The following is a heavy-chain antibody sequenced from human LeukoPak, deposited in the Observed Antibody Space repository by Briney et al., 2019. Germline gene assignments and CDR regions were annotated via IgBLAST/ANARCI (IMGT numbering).Heavy chain of an antibody. Sequence: KASETLSLTCAVYGGSFSGYYWRWIRQPPGKGLEWIGEINHSGSTNYNPSLKSRVTISVDTSKNQFSLKLSSVTAADTAVYYCARLAMVRGVTIDYWGQGTLVTVSS. J-gene: IGHJ4*02. CDR2: INHSGST. D-gene: IGHD3-10*01. CDR1: GGSFSGYY. CDR3: ARLAMVRGVTIDY. V-gene: IGHV4-34*01.